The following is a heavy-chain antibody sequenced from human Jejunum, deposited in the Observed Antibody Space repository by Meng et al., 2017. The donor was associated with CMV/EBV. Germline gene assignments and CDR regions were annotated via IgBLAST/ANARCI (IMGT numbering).Heavy chain of an antibody. J-gene: IGHJ6*02. CDR2: INHSGST. V-gene: IGHV4-34*01. D-gene: IGHD1-26*01. CDR1: FNGYY. Sequence: FNGYYWSWIRQPPGKGLEWIAEINHSGSTNYNPPLKSRVTMSVDTSKNQLSLKLASVTAADTAVYYCARYVVGGTPFYNYHTLDVWAQGTTVTVSS. CDR3: ARYVVGGTPFYNYHTLDV.